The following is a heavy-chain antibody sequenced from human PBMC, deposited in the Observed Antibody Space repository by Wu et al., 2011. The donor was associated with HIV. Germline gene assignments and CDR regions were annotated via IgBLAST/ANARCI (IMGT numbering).Heavy chain of an antibody. D-gene: IGHD2-2*02. J-gene: IGHJ4*02. Sequence: QVQLVQSGAEVKKPGASVKVSCKASGYTFTSYDINWVRQATGQGLEWMGWMNPNSGNTGYAQKFQGRVTITRNTSISTAYMELSSLRSEDTAVYYCARDGVVVPAAILKFDYVGQGTLVTVSS. CDR1: GYTFTSYD. CDR3: ARDGVVVPAAILKFDY. V-gene: IGHV1-8*03. CDR2: MNPNSGNT.